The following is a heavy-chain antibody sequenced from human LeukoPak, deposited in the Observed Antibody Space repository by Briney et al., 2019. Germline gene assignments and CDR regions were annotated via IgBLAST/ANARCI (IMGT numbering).Heavy chain of an antibody. CDR2: ISSSGNTI. D-gene: IGHD5-18*01. CDR1: GFTFRSYS. J-gene: IGHJ4*02. V-gene: IGHV3-48*04. CDR3: ARLRGYSYGYGDY. Sequence: GSLRLSCAASGFTFRSYSMNWVRQAPGKGLEWVSYISSSGNTIDYADSVKGRFTISRDNAENSLFLQMVSLRAEDTAVYYCARLRGYSYGYGDYWGQGTLVTVSS.